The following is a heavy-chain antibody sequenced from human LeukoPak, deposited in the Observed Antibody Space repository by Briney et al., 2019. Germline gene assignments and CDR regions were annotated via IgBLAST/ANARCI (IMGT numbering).Heavy chain of an antibody. D-gene: IGHD6-13*01. Sequence: GGSLRLSCVVSGFTFNSYSMNWVRQTPGKGLEWVSSISSSSSYIYYADSVKGRFTISRDNAKNSLYLQMKSLRAEDTAVYYCARDRESSSWFDYWGQGTLVTVSS. CDR2: ISSSSSYI. J-gene: IGHJ4*02. CDR3: ARDRESSSWFDY. V-gene: IGHV3-21*01. CDR1: GFTFNSYS.